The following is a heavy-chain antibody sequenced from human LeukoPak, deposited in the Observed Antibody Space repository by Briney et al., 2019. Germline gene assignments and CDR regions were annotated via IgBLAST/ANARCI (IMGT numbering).Heavy chain of an antibody. V-gene: IGHV3-23*01. Sequence: GGSLRRSCAASGFTFSSYAMSWVRQAPGKGLEWVSAISGSGGSTYYADSVKGRFTISRDNAKNSLYLQMNSLRAEDTAVYYCARDSITIFGVVIYPGAFDIWGQGTMATVSS. CDR2: ISGSGGST. J-gene: IGHJ3*02. D-gene: IGHD3-3*01. CDR3: ARDSITIFGVVIYPGAFDI. CDR1: GFTFSSYA.